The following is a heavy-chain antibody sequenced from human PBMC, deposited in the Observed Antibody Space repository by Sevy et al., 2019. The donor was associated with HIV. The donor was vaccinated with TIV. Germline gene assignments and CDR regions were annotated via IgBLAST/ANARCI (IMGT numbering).Heavy chain of an antibody. Sequence: GGSLRLSCAASEFTFSSYAMHWVRQAPGKGLEWVAIISYDGSNKYNADSVKGRFTISRDNSENTLYLQMYSLRAEDTAVYYCAKTYYDSGSYPNSYYGMDVWGQGTTVTVSS. D-gene: IGHD3-10*01. J-gene: IGHJ6*02. CDR2: ISYDGSNK. V-gene: IGHV3-30*18. CDR1: EFTFSSYA. CDR3: AKTYYDSGSYPNSYYGMDV.